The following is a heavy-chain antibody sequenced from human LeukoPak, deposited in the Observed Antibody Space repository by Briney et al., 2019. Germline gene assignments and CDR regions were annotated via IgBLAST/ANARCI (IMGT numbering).Heavy chain of an antibody. V-gene: IGHV3-74*01. Sequence: PGGSLRLPCAASGFTFSKYWMLWLRQAPGKGLESVSRINTDGTVTTYADPVKGRFTVSRDNADNTMFLQMNSVRDEDTAVYYCATKQWLAPPPDSWGQGTPVTVSS. CDR1: GFTFSKYW. CDR2: INTDGTVT. CDR3: ATKQWLAPPPDS. D-gene: IGHD6-19*01. J-gene: IGHJ4*02.